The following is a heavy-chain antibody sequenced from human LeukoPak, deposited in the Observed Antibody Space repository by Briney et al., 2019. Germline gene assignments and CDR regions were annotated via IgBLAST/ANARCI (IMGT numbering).Heavy chain of an antibody. V-gene: IGHV1-8*01. Sequence: ASVKVSCKASGYTFTSYDINWVRQATGQGLEWMGWMNPNSGNTGYAQKFQGRVTMTRNTSISTAYMELSSLRSEDTAVYYCARGRAGYYDILTGYSKRGDNWFDPWGQGTLVTVSS. J-gene: IGHJ5*02. CDR3: ARGRAGYYDILTGYSKRGDNWFDP. D-gene: IGHD3-9*01. CDR1: GYTFTSYD. CDR2: MNPNSGNT.